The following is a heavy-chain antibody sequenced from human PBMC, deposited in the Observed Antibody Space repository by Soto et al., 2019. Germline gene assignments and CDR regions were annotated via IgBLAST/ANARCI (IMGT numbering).Heavy chain of an antibody. CDR3: SRDKDWAIDY. CDR2: IFVSSTPI. Sequence: GGSLRLSCVASGFTFSSYSMVWVRQAPGKGLEWVSYIFVSSTPIYYADSVKGRFTVSRDNTQNSLFLLMNSLRAEDTAVYYCSRDKDWAIDYWGQGTLVTVSS. J-gene: IGHJ4*02. CDR1: GFTFSSYS. D-gene: IGHD3-9*01. V-gene: IGHV3-48*04.